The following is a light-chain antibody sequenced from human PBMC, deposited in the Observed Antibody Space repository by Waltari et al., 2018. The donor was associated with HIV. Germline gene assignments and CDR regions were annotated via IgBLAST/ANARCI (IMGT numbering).Light chain of an antibody. CDR1: QSGNTY. CDR2: DAS. CDR3: QQRSNWPPEIT. Sequence: EIVLTQSPATLSLSPGERATLPCSASQSGNTYLAWYQQKPGQAPRHLIYDASNRATGIPARFSGSGSGTDFTLTISSLEPEDFAVYYCQQRSNWPPEITFGQGTRLEIK. J-gene: IGKJ5*01. V-gene: IGKV3-11*01.